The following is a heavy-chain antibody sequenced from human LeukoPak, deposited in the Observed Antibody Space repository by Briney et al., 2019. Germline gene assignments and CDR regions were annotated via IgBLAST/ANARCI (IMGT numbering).Heavy chain of an antibody. CDR3: AVRNRSSWSPFDF. Sequence: GASVKVSCKASGYTFTSYYMHWVRQAPGQGLEWMGIINPTGGSTSYAQKFQGRVTMTRDKSTSTVYMELSSLRSEDTAVYYCAVRNRSSWSPFDFWGQGTLVTVSS. D-gene: IGHD6-13*01. J-gene: IGHJ4*02. CDR1: GYTFTSYY. V-gene: IGHV1-46*01. CDR2: INPTGGST.